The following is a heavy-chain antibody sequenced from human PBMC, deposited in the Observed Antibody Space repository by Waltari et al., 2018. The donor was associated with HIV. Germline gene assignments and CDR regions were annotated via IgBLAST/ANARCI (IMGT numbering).Heavy chain of an antibody. V-gene: IGHV4-34*01. D-gene: IGHD2-2*01. CDR1: GGSFSGYY. Sequence: QVQLKQWGAGLLQPSETLSLTCAVYGGSFSGYYWRWIRQPPGKGLEWIGEINHTASTNYNPSLKSRVTISVDTSKNQFSLKVRSVTAADTAVYYCARMYRPRPSYNWFDPWGQGTLVTVSS. J-gene: IGHJ5*02. CDR2: INHTAST. CDR3: ARMYRPRPSYNWFDP.